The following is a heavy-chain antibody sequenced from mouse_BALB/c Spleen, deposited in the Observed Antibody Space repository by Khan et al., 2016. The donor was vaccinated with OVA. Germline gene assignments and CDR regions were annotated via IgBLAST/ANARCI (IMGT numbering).Heavy chain of an antibody. V-gene: IGHV5-6*01. D-gene: IGHD1-1*01. CDR3: TRLAYYYDSEGFAY. CDR1: GFTFSTYG. CDR2: VSTGGGYT. J-gene: IGHJ3*01. Sequence: VQLKESGGDLVKPGGSLKLSCAASGFTFSTYGMSWVRQTPDKRLEWVATVSTGGGYTYYPDSVKGRFTISRDNAKNTLYLQMSGLKFEDTAMFYCTRLAYYYDSEGFAYWGQGTLVTVSA.